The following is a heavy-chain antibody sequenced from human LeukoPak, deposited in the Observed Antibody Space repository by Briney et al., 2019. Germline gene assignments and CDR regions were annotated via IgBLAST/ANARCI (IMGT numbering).Heavy chain of an antibody. V-gene: IGHV4-59*12. CDR1: GGSISGFF. D-gene: IGHD3-3*01. CDR3: ARVSSYYDFWSGYYRSRYFDY. J-gene: IGHJ4*02. CDR2: IYFSGST. Sequence: SETLSLTCTVSGGSISGFFWSWIRQPPGKGLEWIGYIYFSGSTNYNPSLKSRVTISVDTSKNQFSLKLSSVTAADTAVYYCARVSSYYDFWSGYYRSRYFDYWGQGTLVTVSS.